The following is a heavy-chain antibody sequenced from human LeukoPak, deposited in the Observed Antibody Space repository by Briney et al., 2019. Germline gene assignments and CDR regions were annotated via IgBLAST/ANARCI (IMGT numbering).Heavy chain of an antibody. CDR3: AKDTKWELRGEAFDI. CDR2: ISWNSGSI. V-gene: IGHV3-9*01. J-gene: IGHJ3*02. Sequence: GGSLRLSCAASGFTFYDYAMHWVRQAPGKGVEWVSGISWNSGSIGYAASVKGRFTISRDNAKNSLYLQMNSLRAEDTALYYCAKDTKWELRGEAFDIWGQGTMVTVSS. D-gene: IGHD1-26*01. CDR1: GFTFYDYA.